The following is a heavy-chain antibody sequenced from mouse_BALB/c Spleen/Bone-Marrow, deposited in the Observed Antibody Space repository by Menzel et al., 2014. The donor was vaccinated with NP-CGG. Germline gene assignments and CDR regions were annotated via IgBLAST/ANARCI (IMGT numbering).Heavy chain of an antibody. CDR1: GYSITSGYY. J-gene: IGHJ1*01. Sequence: DVQLVESGPGLVKPSQSLSLTCSVTGYSITSGYYWNWIRQFPGNKLEWMGYISYDGSNNYNPSLKNRISITRDTSKNQFFLKLNSVTTEDTATYYCANYYGSSYWYFDVWGAGTTVTVSS. V-gene: IGHV3-6*02. CDR2: ISYDGSN. CDR3: ANYYGSSYWYFDV. D-gene: IGHD1-1*01.